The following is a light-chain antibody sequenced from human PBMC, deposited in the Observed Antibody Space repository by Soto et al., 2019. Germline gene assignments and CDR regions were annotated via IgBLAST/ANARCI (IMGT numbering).Light chain of an antibody. CDR3: GAGDSTLSAVV. CDR2: DNS. Sequence: SVLTQPPSVYAAPGQKVTISCSGSSSNLGNNNVCLYQQLPGTAPKLLIYDNSNRPSGIPERFSGPKSGTSAALGITGPQPGDEADYSCGAGDSTLSAVVLGGGTK. J-gene: IGLJ2*01. CDR1: SSNLGNNN. V-gene: IGLV1-51*01.